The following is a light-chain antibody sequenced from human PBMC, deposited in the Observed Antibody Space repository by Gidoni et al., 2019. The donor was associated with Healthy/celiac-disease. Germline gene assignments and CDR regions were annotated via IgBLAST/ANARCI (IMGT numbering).Light chain of an antibody. CDR2: RNN. J-gene: IGLJ3*02. CDR3: AAWDDSLSGRV. V-gene: IGLV1-47*01. Sequence: QSVLPQPPSASGTPGQRVTIACAGSSSNIGRNYVYWYQQLPGPAPKLLISRNNQRPSGVPDRFSGSKSSTSASLAISGLRSEDEADYYCAAWDDSLSGRVFGGGTKLTVL. CDR1: SSNIGRNY.